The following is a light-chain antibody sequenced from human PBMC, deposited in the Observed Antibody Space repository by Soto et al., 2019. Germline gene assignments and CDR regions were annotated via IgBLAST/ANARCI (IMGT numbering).Light chain of an antibody. CDR3: SSYTTSNTRQIV. Sequence: QSALTQPASVTGFPGQSINISCTRTSSDVGGYNYVSWYQHHPGKAPKLIIYDVSNRPSGVSNPFSGSKSGNTASLTISGLQPEDEADYYCSSYTTSNTRQIVFGTGTKVTVL. CDR2: DVS. V-gene: IGLV2-14*03. CDR1: SSDVGGYNY. J-gene: IGLJ1*01.